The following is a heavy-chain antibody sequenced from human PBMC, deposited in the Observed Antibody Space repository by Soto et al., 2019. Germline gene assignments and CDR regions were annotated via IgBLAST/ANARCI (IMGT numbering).Heavy chain of an antibody. CDR3: ASKRIATTMGYYYYGMDV. CDR2: IIPIFGTA. J-gene: IGHJ6*02. D-gene: IGHD6-13*01. V-gene: IGHV1-69*13. CDR1: GGTFSSYA. Sequence: ASVKVSCKASGGTFSSYAISWVRQAPGQGLEWMGGIIPIFGTANYAQKFQGRVTITADESTSTAYMELSSLRSEDTAVYYCASKRIATTMGYYYYGMDVWGQGTTVTVSS.